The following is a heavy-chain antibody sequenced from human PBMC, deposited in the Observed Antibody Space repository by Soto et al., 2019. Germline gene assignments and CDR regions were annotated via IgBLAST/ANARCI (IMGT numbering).Heavy chain of an antibody. J-gene: IGHJ4*02. V-gene: IGHV4-30-4*01. D-gene: IGHD3-22*01. CDR2: IYYSGST. Sequence: SETLSLTCTVSGGSISSGDYYWSWIRQPPGKGLEWIGYIYYSGSTYYNPSLKSRVTISVDTSKNQFSLKLSSVTAADTAVYYCARGPYYYDSSGYPDYWGQGTLVTVSS. CDR1: GGSISSGDYY. CDR3: ARGPYYYDSSGYPDY.